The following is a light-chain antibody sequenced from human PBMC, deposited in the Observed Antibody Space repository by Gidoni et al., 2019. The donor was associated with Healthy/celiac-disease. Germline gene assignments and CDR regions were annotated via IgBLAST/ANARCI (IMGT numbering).Light chain of an antibody. J-gene: IGKJ3*01. CDR3: QQYYSYALT. CDR2: AAS. Sequence: AIRMTQSPSSFSASTGDRVTITCRASQGISSYLAWYQQKPGKAPKLLIYAASTLQSGVPSRFSGSGSGTDFTLTISCLQSEEFATYYCQQYYSYALTCGPGTKVDIK. V-gene: IGKV1-8*01. CDR1: QGISSY.